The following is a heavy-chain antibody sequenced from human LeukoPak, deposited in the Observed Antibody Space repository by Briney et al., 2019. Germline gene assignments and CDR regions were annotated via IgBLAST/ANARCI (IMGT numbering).Heavy chain of an antibody. CDR3: AGGQNDYVWGSYRYTIGFDY. CDR1: GYTFTSYD. J-gene: IGHJ4*02. V-gene: IGHV1-8*01. D-gene: IGHD3-16*02. CDR2: MNPNSGNT. Sequence: ASVKVSCKASGYTFTSYDINWVRQATGQGLEWMGWMNPNSGNTGYAQKFQGRVTMTRNTSISTAYMELSSLRSEDTAVYYCAGGQNDYVWGSYRYTIGFDYWGQGTLVTVSS.